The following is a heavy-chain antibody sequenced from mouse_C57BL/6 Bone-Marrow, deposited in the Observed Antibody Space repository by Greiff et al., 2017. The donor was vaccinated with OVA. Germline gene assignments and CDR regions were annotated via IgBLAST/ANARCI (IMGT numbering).Heavy chain of an antibody. CDR1: GFTFSSYA. CDR2: ISSGGDYI. V-gene: IGHV5-9-1*02. Sequence: EVMLVESGEGLVKPGGSLKLSCAASGFTFSSYAMSWVRQTPEKRLEWVAYISSGGDYIYYADTVKGRFTISRDNARNTLYLQMSSLKSEDTAMYYCTRAYSNYVDYAMDDWGQGTSVTVSS. J-gene: IGHJ4*01. D-gene: IGHD2-5*01. CDR3: TRAYSNYVDYAMDD.